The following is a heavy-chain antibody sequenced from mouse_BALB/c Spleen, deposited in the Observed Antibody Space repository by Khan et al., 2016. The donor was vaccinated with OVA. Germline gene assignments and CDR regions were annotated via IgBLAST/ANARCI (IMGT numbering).Heavy chain of an antibody. Sequence: EVELVESGPELVKPGASVKISCKTSGYTFTEYTLHWVKQSHGKSLEWIGVINPKNGVTSYNQKFKGKAKLTVDKSSSTAYMEFCSLTSEDSAGYYCARDAGRYWGQGTSVTVSS. J-gene: IGHJ4*01. CDR2: INPKNGVT. D-gene: IGHD3-3*01. CDR1: GYTFTEYT. V-gene: IGHV1-18*01. CDR3: ARDAGRY.